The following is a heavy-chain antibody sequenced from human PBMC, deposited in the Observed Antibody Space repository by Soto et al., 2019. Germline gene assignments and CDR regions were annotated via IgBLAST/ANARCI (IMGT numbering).Heavy chain of an antibody. CDR1: AYSISSGHY. CDR2: LYHSGST. V-gene: IGHV4-38-2*01. D-gene: IGHD4-17*01. Sequence: PSETLSLTCDVSAYSISSGHYWAWVRQPPGKGLEWIGTLYHSGSTYSNPSLRSRVTISIDTSKTQFSLKLSSVTAADTAVYYCARGYGGNFGYRAQGTPVTVSS. J-gene: IGHJ4*02. CDR3: ARGYGGNFGY.